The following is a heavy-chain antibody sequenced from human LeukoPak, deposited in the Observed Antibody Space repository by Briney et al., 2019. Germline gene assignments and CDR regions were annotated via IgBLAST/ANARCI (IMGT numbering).Heavy chain of an antibody. J-gene: IGHJ3*02. V-gene: IGHV1-2*02. Sequence: ASVKVSCKASGFTFTDYYVHWVRQAPGQGLEWMGWINPNSGATNCAQKFQGRVTMTRDTSIRTAYMELSRLRSDDTAVYYCARAGDYSSPTQNAFDIWGQGTMVTVSS. CDR3: ARAGDYSSPTQNAFDI. D-gene: IGHD6-13*01. CDR2: INPNSGAT. CDR1: GFTFTDYY.